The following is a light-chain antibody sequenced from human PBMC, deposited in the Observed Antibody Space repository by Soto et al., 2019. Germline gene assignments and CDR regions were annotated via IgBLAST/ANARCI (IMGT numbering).Light chain of an antibody. CDR3: SSYTSSSTLARYV. CDR1: SSDVGGYNY. Sequence: QSVLTQPASVSGSPGQSITISCTGTSSDVGGYNYVSWYQQHPGKAPKLMIYDVSNRPSGVSNRFSGSKSGNTASPTISGLQAEDEADYYCSSYTSSSTLARYVFGTGTKVTVL. J-gene: IGLJ1*01. V-gene: IGLV2-14*01. CDR2: DVS.